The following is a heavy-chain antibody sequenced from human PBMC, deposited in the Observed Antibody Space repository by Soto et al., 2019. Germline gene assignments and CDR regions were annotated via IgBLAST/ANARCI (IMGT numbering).Heavy chain of an antibody. D-gene: IGHD3-22*01. CDR2: ISGSGGST. CDR3: AKDDPSRYYYDSSGYYGY. CDR1: GFTFSSYA. J-gene: IGHJ4*02. Sequence: PGGSLRLSCAASGFTFSSYAMSWVRQAPGKGLEWVSAISGSGGSTYYADSVKGRFTISRDNSKNTLYLQMNSLRAEDTAVYYCAKDDPSRYYYDSSGYYGYWGQGTLVTVS. V-gene: IGHV3-23*01.